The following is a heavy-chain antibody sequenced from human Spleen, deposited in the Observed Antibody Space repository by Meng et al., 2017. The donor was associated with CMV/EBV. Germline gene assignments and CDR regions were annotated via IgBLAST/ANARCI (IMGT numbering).Heavy chain of an antibody. V-gene: IGHV3-74*01. CDR2: IKSDGSTT. CDR1: GFTFSSYW. D-gene: IGHD2-15*01. CDR3: ARDPVAATGGGVDY. Sequence: GGSLRLSCAASGFTFSSYWMHWVRQAPGKGLVWVSRIKSDGSTTSYADSVKGRFTISRDNAKNTLYLQMNSLRAEDTAVYYCARDPVAATGGGVDYWGRGTLVTVSS. J-gene: IGHJ4*02.